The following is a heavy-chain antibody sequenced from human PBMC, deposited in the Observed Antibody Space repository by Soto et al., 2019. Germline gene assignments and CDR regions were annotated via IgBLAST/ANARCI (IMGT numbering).Heavy chain of an antibody. J-gene: IGHJ5*02. CDR2: IRSKAYGGTT. V-gene: IGHV3-49*03. D-gene: IGHD3-10*01. CDR3: TRAGNYGSGSRPFRYWFDP. Sequence: GGSLRLSCTASGFTFGDYAMSWFRQAPGKGLEWVGFIRSKAYGGTTEYAASVKGRFTISRDDSKSIAYLQMNSLKTEDTAVYYCTRAGNYGSGSRPFRYWFDPWGQGTLVTVSS. CDR1: GFTFGDYA.